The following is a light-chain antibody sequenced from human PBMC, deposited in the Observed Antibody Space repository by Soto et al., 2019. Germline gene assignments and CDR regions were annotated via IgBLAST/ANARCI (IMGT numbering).Light chain of an antibody. J-gene: IGKJ1*01. CDR1: QSVSRN. CDR3: QQYNNWPPVT. CDR2: GAS. Sequence: EVVLTQSPATLSVSPGDRATLSCRASQSVSRNLAWYQQKPGQAPRLLIYGASTRATGVPARFSGSGSATEFTLSISSLQSEDVAVYYCQQYNNWPPVTFGQGTKVEIK. V-gene: IGKV3-15*01.